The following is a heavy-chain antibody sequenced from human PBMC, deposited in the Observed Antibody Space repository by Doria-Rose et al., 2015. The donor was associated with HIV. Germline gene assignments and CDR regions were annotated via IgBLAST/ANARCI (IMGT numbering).Heavy chain of an antibody. CDR2: IISDDER. V-gene: IGHV2-26*01. CDR3: ARIKSSRWYHKYYFDF. J-gene: IGHJ4*02. Sequence: QVTLKESGPVLVKPTETLTLTCTVSGVSLSSPGMGVSWIRQPPGKALEWFAHIISDDERSYKPSLKSRLTISRSTSKSQVVLTMTDMDPVDTATYYCARIKSSRWYHKYYFDFWGQGTRVIVSA. CDR1: GVSLSSPGMG. D-gene: IGHD6-13*01.